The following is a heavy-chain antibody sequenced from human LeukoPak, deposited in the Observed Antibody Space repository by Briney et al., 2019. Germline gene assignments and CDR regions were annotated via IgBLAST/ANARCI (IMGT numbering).Heavy chain of an antibody. CDR3: ARDEGNSGYDQLDY. D-gene: IGHD5-12*01. J-gene: IGHJ4*02. CDR2: IKQDGSEK. CDR1: GFTFSNYW. V-gene: IGHV3-7*01. Sequence: PGGSLRLSCAASGFTFSNYWMTWVRQVPGKGLEWVAKIKQDGSEKYYVDSVKGRFTISRDNGKNSVFLQMSALRAEDTAIYYCARDEGNSGYDQLDYWGQGTPVTVSS.